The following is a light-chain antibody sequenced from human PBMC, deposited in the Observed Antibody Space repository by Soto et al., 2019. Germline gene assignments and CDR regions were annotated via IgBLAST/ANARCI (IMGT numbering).Light chain of an antibody. J-gene: IGKJ1*01. CDR2: AAS. Sequence: AIQMTQSPSSLSASVGDGVTITCRASQGITTYLSWYQQRPGKAPKLLISAASSLQSGVPSRFRGGGTGTVFTLTISSLQPEDFATDYCIQDHSYPWTFGRGTKVELK. CDR3: IQDHSYPWT. CDR1: QGITTY. V-gene: IGKV1-6*01.